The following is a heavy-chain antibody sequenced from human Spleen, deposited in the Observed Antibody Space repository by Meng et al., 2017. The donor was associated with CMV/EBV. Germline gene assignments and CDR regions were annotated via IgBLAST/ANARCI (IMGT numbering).Heavy chain of an antibody. CDR3: AREARITMVRGIPNWFDP. D-gene: IGHD3-10*01. CDR1: FRRYP. CDR2: IIPIFGTT. Sequence: FRRYPLSWVLQAPGQGLEWMGGIIPIFGTTNYAQKFQGRVTITTDESTTTAYMELSSLRSEDTAVYYCAREARITMVRGIPNWFDPWGQGTLVTVSS. J-gene: IGHJ5*02. V-gene: IGHV1-69*05.